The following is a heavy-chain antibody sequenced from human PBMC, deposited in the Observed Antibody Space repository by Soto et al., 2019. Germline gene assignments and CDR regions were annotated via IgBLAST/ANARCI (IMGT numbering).Heavy chain of an antibody. CDR3: ATAKLLLPWLFDY. D-gene: IGHD2-15*01. V-gene: IGHV3-66*01. CDR2: IYSGGST. Sequence: GSLRLSCAASGFSFSSNYMSWVRQAPGKGLEWVSAIYSGGSTYYADSVKGRFTISRDDSKNTLFLQRNSLRAEDTAVYYCATAKLLLPWLFDYWGQGTLVTVSS. CDR1: GFSFSSNY. J-gene: IGHJ4*02.